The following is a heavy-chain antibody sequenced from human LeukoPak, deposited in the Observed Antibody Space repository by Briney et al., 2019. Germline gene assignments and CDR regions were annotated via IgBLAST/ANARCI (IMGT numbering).Heavy chain of an antibody. Sequence: SETLSLTCSVSGGSITAYYWSWIRQSAAKGLEWIGRIHMSGSTNYKSSLKSRVAMSMDKSKNLLTLELTSATAADTAVSYCARDESSRDDKNGYQYWGQGIMVTVSS. CDR1: GGSITAYY. CDR2: IHMSGST. V-gene: IGHV4-4*07. J-gene: IGHJ4*02. CDR3: ARDESSRDDKNGYQY. D-gene: IGHD3-22*01.